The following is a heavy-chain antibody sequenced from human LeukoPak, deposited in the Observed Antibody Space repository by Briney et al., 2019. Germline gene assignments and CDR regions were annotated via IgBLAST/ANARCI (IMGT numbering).Heavy chain of an antibody. CDR2: IIPIFGTA. CDR1: GYTFTGYW. D-gene: IGHD3-9*01. V-gene: IGHV1-69*13. Sequence: SVKVSCKASGYTFTGYWMHWVRQAPGQGLEWMGGIIPIFGTANYAQKFQGRVTITADESTSTAYMELSSLRSEDTAVYYCARDPYYDNKWFDPWGQGTLVTVSS. CDR3: ARDPYYDNKWFDP. J-gene: IGHJ5*02.